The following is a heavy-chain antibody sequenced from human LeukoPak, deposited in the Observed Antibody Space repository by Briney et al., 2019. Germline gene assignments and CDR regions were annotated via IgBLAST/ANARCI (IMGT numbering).Heavy chain of an antibody. V-gene: IGHV3-33*08. CDR1: GFTFSSYW. Sequence: QTGGSLRLSCAASGFTFSSYWMSWVRQAPGKGLEWVAVIWYDGSNKYYADSVKGRFTISRDNSKNTLYLQMNSLRAEDTAVYYCARESGSSRGYFDYWGQGTLVTVSS. D-gene: IGHD3-10*01. CDR3: ARESGSSRGYFDY. CDR2: IWYDGSNK. J-gene: IGHJ4*02.